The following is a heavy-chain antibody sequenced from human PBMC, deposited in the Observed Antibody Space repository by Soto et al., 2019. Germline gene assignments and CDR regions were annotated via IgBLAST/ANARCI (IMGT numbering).Heavy chain of an antibody. V-gene: IGHV5-10-1*03. CDR1: GYSFPTYW. J-gene: IGHJ4*02. D-gene: IGHD2-8*01. Sequence: EVQLVQSGGEVKKPGESLKISSKGSGYSFPTYWISGVRQMPGIGLEWMGRIDPSDSYTSYRPSFQGHVTISVDKSISTVYLQLSSLQASDTAMYYCARHKKNADALLDYWGQGTRVTVSS. CDR3: ARHKKNADALLDY. CDR2: IDPSDSYT.